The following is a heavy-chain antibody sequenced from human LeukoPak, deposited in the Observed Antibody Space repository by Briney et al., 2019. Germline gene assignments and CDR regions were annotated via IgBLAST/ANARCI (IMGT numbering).Heavy chain of an antibody. CDR1: GYTFTTYY. CDR3: AREAGIGTWIGYCSGDNCRTRFDY. Sequence: ASVKVSCKASGYTFTTYYIHWVRQAPGQGLEWMGIINPSGGSTTYAQKFQDRVTMTRDTSTSTVYMELSSLRSDDTALYFCAREAGIGTWIGYCSGDNCRTRFDYWGQGTPVTVSS. J-gene: IGHJ4*02. D-gene: IGHD2-15*01. CDR2: INPSGGST. V-gene: IGHV1-46*01.